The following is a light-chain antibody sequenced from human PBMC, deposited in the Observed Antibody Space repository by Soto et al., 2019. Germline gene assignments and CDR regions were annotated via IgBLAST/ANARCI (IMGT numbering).Light chain of an antibody. CDR2: FVS. Sequence: DVVVTQSPLSLSVTLGQPASISCRASQSLVFSDGNTYLNWFQQRPGQSPRRLIYFVSNRDSGGPDRFSGSGSGTDFTLNISRVEAEDVGVYYCMQSIQWLWTFGQGTKVEIK. V-gene: IGKV2-30*01. CDR3: MQSIQWLWT. J-gene: IGKJ1*01. CDR1: QSLVFSDGNTY.